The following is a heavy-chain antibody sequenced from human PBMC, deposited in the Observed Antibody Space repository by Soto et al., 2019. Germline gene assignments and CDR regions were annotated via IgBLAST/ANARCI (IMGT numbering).Heavy chain of an antibody. J-gene: IGHJ4*02. V-gene: IGHV3-15*07. CDR3: THVSAVAHTYCYL. CDR1: DIAYLYAC. CDR2: IKSQAGGGTI. Sequence: GWSDRQSVAAADIAYLYACLIWNSQAPGKRLEWVGRIKSQAGGGTIDYAAPVKGRFTISRDDSKNTVYLQMDSLKTEDTAVYYCTHVSAVAHTYCYLWGQGTLVTIS. D-gene: IGHD5-18*01.